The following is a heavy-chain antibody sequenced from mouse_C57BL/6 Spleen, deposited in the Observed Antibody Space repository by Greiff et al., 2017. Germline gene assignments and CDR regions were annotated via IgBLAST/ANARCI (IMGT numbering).Heavy chain of an antibody. CDR1: GFTFSDYG. D-gene: IGHD1-1*01. CDR3: ARDYYYGSSYGGY. Sequence: EVNVVESGGGLVKPGGSLKLSCAASGFTFSDYGMHWVRQAPEKGLEWVAYISSGSSTIYYADTVKGRFTISRDNAKNTLFLQMTSLRSEDTAMYYCARDYYYGSSYGGYWGQGTTLTVSS. V-gene: IGHV5-17*01. J-gene: IGHJ2*01. CDR2: ISSGSSTI.